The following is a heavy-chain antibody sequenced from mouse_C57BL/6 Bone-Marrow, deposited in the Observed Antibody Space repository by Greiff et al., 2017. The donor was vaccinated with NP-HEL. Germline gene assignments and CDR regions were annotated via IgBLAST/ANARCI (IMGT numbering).Heavy chain of an antibody. CDR1: GYTFTSYW. CDR2: IDPSDSYT. Sequence: QVQLQQPGAELVRPGPSVKLSCKASGYTFTSYWMHWVKQRPGQGLEWIGVIDPSDSYTNYNQKFKGKATLTVDTSASTAYMQLSSLTSEDSAVYYCARWRLYDGYWGQGTTLTVSS. V-gene: IGHV1-59*01. CDR3: ARWRLYDGY. J-gene: IGHJ2*01. D-gene: IGHD2-3*01.